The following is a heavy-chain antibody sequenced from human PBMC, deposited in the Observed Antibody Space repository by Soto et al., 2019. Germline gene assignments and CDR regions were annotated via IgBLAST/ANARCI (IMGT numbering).Heavy chain of an antibody. CDR2: ISAYNGNT. D-gene: IGHD6-13*01. J-gene: IGHJ4*02. V-gene: IGHV1-18*01. CDR1: GYTFTSYS. Sequence: ASVKVSCKASGYTFTSYSISWVRQAPGQGLEWMGWISAYNGNTNYAQKLQGRVTMTTDTSTSTAYMELRSLRSDDTAVYYCARDKSSSWPYYFDYWGQGTLVTVSS. CDR3: ARDKSSSWPYYFDY.